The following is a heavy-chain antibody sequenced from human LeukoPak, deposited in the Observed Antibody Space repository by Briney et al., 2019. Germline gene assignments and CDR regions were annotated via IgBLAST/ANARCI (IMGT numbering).Heavy chain of an antibody. Sequence: SETLSLTCTVSGVSISGSYWSWIRQLPGKELEWIGYIYYSGTTNYNPSLKSRVTISVDTSRNQFSLKLSSVTAADTAVYYCARATAGRIDYWGQGTLVTVSS. D-gene: IGHD6-13*01. V-gene: IGHV4-59*12. CDR3: ARATAGRIDY. CDR2: IYYSGTT. CDR1: GVSISGSY. J-gene: IGHJ4*02.